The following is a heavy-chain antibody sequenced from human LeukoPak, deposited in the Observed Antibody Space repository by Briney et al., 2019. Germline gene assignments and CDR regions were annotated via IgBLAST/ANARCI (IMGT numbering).Heavy chain of an antibody. D-gene: IGHD3-10*01. V-gene: IGHV4-61*08. J-gene: IGHJ2*01. Sequence: SETLSLTCTVSGGSVSGGAYYWSWIRQPPGKGLEWIGYIYYSGSTNYNPSLKSRVTISVDTSKNQFSLKLSSVTAADTAVYYCARDMEYYGSEIYHYWYFDLWGRGTLVTVSS. CDR3: ARDMEYYGSEIYHYWYFDL. CDR2: IYYSGST. CDR1: GGSVSGGAYY.